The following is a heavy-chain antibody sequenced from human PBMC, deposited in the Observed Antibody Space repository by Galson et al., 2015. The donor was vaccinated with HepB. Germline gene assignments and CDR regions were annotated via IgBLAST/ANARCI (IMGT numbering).Heavy chain of an antibody. Sequence: LTCTVSGGSISSSSCYWGWIRQPPGKGLEWIGSIYYSGSTYYNPSFKSRVTISVDTSKNQFSLKLSSVTAADTAVYYCARHESGHYYYFNGMGVWGQGTTVTVSS. D-gene: IGHD1-1*01. CDR3: ARHESGHYYYFNGMGV. J-gene: IGHJ6*02. CDR1: GGSISSSSCY. CDR2: IYYSGST. V-gene: IGHV4-39*01.